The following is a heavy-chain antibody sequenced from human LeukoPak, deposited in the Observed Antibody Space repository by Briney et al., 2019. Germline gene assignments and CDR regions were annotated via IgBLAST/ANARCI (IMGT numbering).Heavy chain of an antibody. Sequence: GGSLRLSCTTSGFTFSNYWMTWVRQAPGKGLEWVANMKQDGSEKYYVDSVKGRFTISRDNAKNSLYLQMNSLRGEDTAVYYCARGSPIMTYATYWGQGTLVTVSS. J-gene: IGHJ4*02. V-gene: IGHV3-7*05. CDR1: GFTFSNYW. CDR2: MKQDGSEK. CDR3: ARGSPIMTYATY. D-gene: IGHD2-8*01.